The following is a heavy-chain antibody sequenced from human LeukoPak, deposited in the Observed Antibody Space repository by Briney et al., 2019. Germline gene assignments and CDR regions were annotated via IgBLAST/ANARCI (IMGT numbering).Heavy chain of an antibody. J-gene: IGHJ6*03. Sequence: PSETLSLTCTVSGGSISSYYWSWIRQPPGKGPEWIGYIYYSGSTNYNPSLKSRVTISVDTSKNQFSLKLSSVTAADTAVYYCARGYYDILTGENYYYYYMDVWGKGTMVTVSS. D-gene: IGHD3-9*01. CDR1: GGSISSYY. CDR2: IYYSGST. V-gene: IGHV4-59*01. CDR3: ARGYYDILTGENYYYYYMDV.